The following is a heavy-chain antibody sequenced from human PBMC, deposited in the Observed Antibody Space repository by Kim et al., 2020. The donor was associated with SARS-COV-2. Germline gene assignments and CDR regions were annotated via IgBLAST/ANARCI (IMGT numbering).Heavy chain of an antibody. V-gene: IGHV3-23*01. D-gene: IGHD2-15*01. CDR3: AKSVRVGGEGDN. J-gene: IGHJ4*02. CDR1: GFTFSIYA. Sequence: GGSLRLSCAASGFTFSIYAMSWVRQAPGKGLEWVSTVSGMGANTYYVDSVKGRFTISGDNSKNTLYFQLNSLRVEDTALYYCAKSVRVGGEGDNWGQGTLVTVSS. CDR2: VSGMGANT.